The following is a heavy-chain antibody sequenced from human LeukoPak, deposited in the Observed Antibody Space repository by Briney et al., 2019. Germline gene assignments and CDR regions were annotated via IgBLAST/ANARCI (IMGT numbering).Heavy chain of an antibody. V-gene: IGHV4-4*07. D-gene: IGHD6-13*01. J-gene: IGHJ4*02. CDR2: IYTSGST. Sequence: SETLSLTCTVSGGSISSYYWSWIRQPAGKGLEWIGRIYTSGSTNYNPSLKGRVTLSIDMSKKQFSLKLSSVTAADTAMYYCARETAAAGSFIAINDYWGQGTLVTVSS. CDR1: GGSISSYY. CDR3: ARETAAAGSFIAINDY.